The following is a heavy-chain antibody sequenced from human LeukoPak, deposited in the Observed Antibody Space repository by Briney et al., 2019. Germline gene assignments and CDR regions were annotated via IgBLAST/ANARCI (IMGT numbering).Heavy chain of an antibody. D-gene: IGHD3-10*01. J-gene: IGHJ4*02. CDR2: ISYDGGNK. V-gene: IGHV3-30*03. Sequence: GGFLRLSCAASGFTFTIYGIHWVRQAPGKGLEWVAVISYDGGNKYYADSVKDRFTISRDNSKNTLYLQMNSLRAEDTAVYYCARDYYKIDYWGQGTLVTVSS. CDR3: ARDYYKIDY. CDR1: GFTFTIYG.